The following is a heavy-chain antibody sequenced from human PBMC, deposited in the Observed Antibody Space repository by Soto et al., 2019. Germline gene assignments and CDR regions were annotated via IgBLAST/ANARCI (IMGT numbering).Heavy chain of an antibody. V-gene: IGHV1-69*06. CDR3: ARGRGVVVQGGTTDYLYYNFGMDV. J-gene: IGHJ6*02. CDR1: GGTFNSYT. Sequence: QVQLVQSGAEVKNPGSSVKVSCKASGGTFNSYTISWVRQAPGQGLEWMGGIFPIFGSANYAQKFQGRVTITADKSTTTAYMELSSLRSEDTAIYYCARGRGVVVQGGTTDYLYYNFGMDVWGQGTTVTVSS. D-gene: IGHD2-2*01. CDR2: IFPIFGSA.